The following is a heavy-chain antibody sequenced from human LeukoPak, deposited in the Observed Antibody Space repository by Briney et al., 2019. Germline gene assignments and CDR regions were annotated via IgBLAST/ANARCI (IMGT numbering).Heavy chain of an antibody. CDR3: ARVYSGSFDY. D-gene: IGHD1-26*01. V-gene: IGHV4-59*01. CDR1: GGSISSYY. J-gene: IGHJ4*02. CDR2: IYYGGST. Sequence: SETLSLTCTVSGGSISSYYWSWIRQPPGKGLEWIGYIYYGGSTNYNPSLKSRVTISVDTSKNQFSLKLSSVTAADTAVYYCARVYSGSFDYWGQGTLVTVSS.